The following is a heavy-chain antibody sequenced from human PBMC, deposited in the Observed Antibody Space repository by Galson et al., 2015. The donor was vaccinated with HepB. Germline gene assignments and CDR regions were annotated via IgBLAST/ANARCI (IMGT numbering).Heavy chain of an antibody. CDR1: GFTVSSNY. Sequence: RLSCAASGFTVSSNYMSWVRQAPGKGLEWVSVIYSGGSTYYADSVKGRFTISRDNSKNTLYLQMNSLRAEDTAVYYCARVAGVYGDYFDYWGQGTLVTVSS. CDR2: IYSGGST. J-gene: IGHJ4*02. CDR3: ARVAGVYGDYFDY. V-gene: IGHV3-66*02. D-gene: IGHD4-17*01.